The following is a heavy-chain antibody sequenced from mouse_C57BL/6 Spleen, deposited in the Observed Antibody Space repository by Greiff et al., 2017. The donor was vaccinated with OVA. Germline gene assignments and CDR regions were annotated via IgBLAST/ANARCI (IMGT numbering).Heavy chain of an antibody. CDR3: ARFDGSSYGFAY. V-gene: IGHV1-69*01. D-gene: IGHD1-1*01. CDR1: RYTFTSYW. Sequence: QVQLQQPGAELVMPGASVKLSCKASRYTFTSYWMHWVKQRPGQGLEWIGEIDPSDSYTNYNQKFKGKSTLTVDKSSSTAYMQLSSLTSEDSAVYYCARFDGSSYGFAYWGQGTLVTVSA. CDR2: IDPSDSYT. J-gene: IGHJ3*01.